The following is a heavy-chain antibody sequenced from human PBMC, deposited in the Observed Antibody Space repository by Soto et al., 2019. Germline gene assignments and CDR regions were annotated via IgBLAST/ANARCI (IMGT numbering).Heavy chain of an antibody. J-gene: IGHJ5*02. CDR3: ARNERYGSGSYFMGT. V-gene: IGHV2-26*01. CDR2: IFSNDEK. Sequence: KKSGPVLVKPTETLTLTCTVSGFSLSNARMVVSWIRQPPGKALEWLAHIFSNDEKSYSTSLKSRLTISKDTSKSQVVLTMTNMDPVDTATYYCARNERYGSGSYFMGTWGQGTLVTVSS. CDR1: GFSLSNARMV. D-gene: IGHD3-10*01.